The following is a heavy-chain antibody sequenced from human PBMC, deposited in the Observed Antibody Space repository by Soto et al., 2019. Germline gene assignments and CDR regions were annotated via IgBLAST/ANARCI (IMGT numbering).Heavy chain of an antibody. CDR1: GGSISSSSYY. D-gene: IGHD6-13*01. CDR3: AILGSIAAAARAIYYYYGMDV. J-gene: IGHJ6*02. V-gene: IGHV4-39*01. Sequence: SETLSLTCAVSGGSISSSSYYWGWIRQPPGKGLEWIGSIYYSGSTYYNPSLKSRVTISVDTSKNQFSLKLSSVTAADTAVYYCAILGSIAAAARAIYYYYGMDVWGQGTTVTVSS. CDR2: IYYSGST.